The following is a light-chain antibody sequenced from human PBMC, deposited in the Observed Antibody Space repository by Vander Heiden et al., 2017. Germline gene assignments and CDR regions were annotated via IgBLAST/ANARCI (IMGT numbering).Light chain of an antibody. V-gene: IGLV2-14*01. CDR2: DVS. CDR1: SRDIGGYTF. CDR3: SSYTSSDTVL. J-gene: IGLJ2*01. Sequence: QSALTQPASVSGSPGQSLASSWPGTSRDIGGYTFVSWHQPHPGKAPKLLTHDVSHRPSGVSNRFSGSKSGNTASLPISGLQAEDEADYYCSSYTSSDTVLFGGGTKLTVL.